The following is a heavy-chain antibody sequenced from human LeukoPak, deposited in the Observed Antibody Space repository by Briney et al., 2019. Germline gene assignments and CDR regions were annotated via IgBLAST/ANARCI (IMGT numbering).Heavy chain of an antibody. CDR1: GFTFSSYG. CDR3: ARERRYYGSGSYYKTLDY. D-gene: IGHD3-10*01. J-gene: IGHJ4*02. CDR2: IWYDGSNK. V-gene: IGHV3-33*01. Sequence: GRPLRLSCAASGFTFSSYGMHWVRQAPGKGLEWVAVIWYDGSNKYYADSVKGRFTISRDNSKDTLYLQMNSLRAEDTAVYYCARERRYYGSGSYYKTLDYWGQGTLVTVSS.